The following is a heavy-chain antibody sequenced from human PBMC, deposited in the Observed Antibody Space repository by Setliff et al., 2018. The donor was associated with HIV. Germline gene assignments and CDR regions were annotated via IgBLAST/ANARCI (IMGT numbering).Heavy chain of an antibody. CDR2: MNPDSGNT. CDR1: GYTSTSYD. V-gene: IGHV1-8*01. D-gene: IGHD2-15*01. CDR3: ARTRSGGSSVYYYYYMDV. Sequence: ASVQVSCKASGYTSTSYDINWVRQATGQGLEWMGWMNPDSGNTGSAQNFRGRLTITWNTSISTAYMELGSLGFDDTAVYFCARTRSGGSSVYYYYYMDVWGQGTAGTVSS. J-gene: IGHJ6*03.